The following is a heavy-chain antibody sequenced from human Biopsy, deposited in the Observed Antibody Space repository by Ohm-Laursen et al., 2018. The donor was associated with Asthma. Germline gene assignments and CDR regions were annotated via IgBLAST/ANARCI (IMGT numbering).Heavy chain of an antibody. CDR3: ARAAITGIRGWFDP. V-gene: IGHV4-34*01. D-gene: IGHD1-20*01. CDR1: GGYLTGHY. CDR2: IDQSGYT. Sequence: GTLSLTCTVYGGYLTGHYWNWIRQPPGKGLEWIGEIDQSGYTNYNPSLKSRVTISADTSKDQFHLNLSSVAAADTAVYFCARAAITGIRGWFDPWGQGTQVTVSS. J-gene: IGHJ5*02.